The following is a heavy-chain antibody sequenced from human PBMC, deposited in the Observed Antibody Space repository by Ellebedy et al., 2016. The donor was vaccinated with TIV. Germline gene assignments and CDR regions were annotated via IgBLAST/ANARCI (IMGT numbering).Heavy chain of an antibody. V-gene: IGHV3-11*06. D-gene: IGHD4-23*01. CDR3: ARPTTVVTYWYFDL. CDR2: INTNVRSS. CDR1: GFPFRDYF. Sequence: GESLKISCTASGFPFRDYFMSWTRQAPGTGLECLASINTNVRSSKYADSVKGPFTISRDDSTSTLYLQMNSLRAEDTAVYYCARPTTVVTYWYFDLWGRGTRVTVSS. J-gene: IGHJ2*01.